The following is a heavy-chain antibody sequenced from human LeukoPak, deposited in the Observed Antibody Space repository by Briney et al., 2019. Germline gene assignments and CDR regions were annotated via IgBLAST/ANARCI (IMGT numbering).Heavy chain of an antibody. J-gene: IGHJ4*02. D-gene: IGHD3-10*01. Sequence: SVKVSCKASGGTFSSYAISWVRQPPGQGLEWMGVIIPIFGTANNAQKLQGRVTMTTDTSTSTAYMELRSMRSDDTAVYYCARERLMVRGVSDNWGQGTLVTVSS. CDR2: IIPIFGTA. CDR3: ARERLMVRGVSDN. V-gene: IGHV1-69*05. CDR1: GGTFSSYA.